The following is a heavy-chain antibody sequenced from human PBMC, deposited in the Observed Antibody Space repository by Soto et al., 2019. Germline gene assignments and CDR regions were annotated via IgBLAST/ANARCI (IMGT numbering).Heavy chain of an antibody. CDR1: GYTFTGYY. CDR3: ARVGRFLEWLLLFDP. Sequence: ASVKVSCKASGYTFTGYYMHWVRQAPGQGLEWMGWINPNSGGTNYAQKFQGRVTMTRDTSISTAYMELSRLRSDDTAVYYCARVGRFLEWLLLFDPWGQGTLVTVS. V-gene: IGHV1-2*02. CDR2: INPNSGGT. D-gene: IGHD3-3*01. J-gene: IGHJ5*02.